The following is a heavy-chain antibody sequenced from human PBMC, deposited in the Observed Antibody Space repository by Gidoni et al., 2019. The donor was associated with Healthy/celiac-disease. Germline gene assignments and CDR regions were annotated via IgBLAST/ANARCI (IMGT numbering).Heavy chain of an antibody. CDR2: IRSKADGGTT. Sequence: EVQRVESGGGLVKVGRSLRLSCAASGFTFGASAMRWFRHAPGKGLEWVGFIRSKADGGTTECAASVKGRFTILRDDSKSIAYLQMNNLKTEDTAVYYCTRGDIGPYSSGWSYPFDYWGQGTLVTVSS. V-gene: IGHV3-49*05. D-gene: IGHD6-19*01. CDR3: TRGDIGPYSSGWSYPFDY. CDR1: GFTFGASA. J-gene: IGHJ4*02.